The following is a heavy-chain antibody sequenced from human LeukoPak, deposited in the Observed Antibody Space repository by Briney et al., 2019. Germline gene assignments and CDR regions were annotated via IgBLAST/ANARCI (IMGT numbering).Heavy chain of an antibody. D-gene: IGHD1-26*01. CDR1: GFTFSSYA. Sequence: GGSLRLSCAASGFTFSSYAMSWVRQAPGKGLEWVSAISGSGGSTYYADSVKGRFTISRDNSKNTLYLQMNSLRAEDTAVYYCAKEGYSGSYRRPLLFDYWGQGTLVTVSS. CDR3: AKEGYSGSYRRPLLFDY. V-gene: IGHV3-23*01. J-gene: IGHJ4*02. CDR2: ISGSGGST.